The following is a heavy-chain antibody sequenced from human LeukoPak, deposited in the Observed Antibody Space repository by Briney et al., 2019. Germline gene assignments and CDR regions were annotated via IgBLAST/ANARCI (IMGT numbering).Heavy chain of an antibody. V-gene: IGHV3-30*03. CDR3: ARSFFQWNYGSCLDS. CDR2: IAHDGSNK. CDR1: GFSFSNYV. D-gene: IGHD1-7*01. Sequence: GGSLRLSCAASGFSFSNYVMQWGRQVPGKGLEWVALIAHDGSNKYYADSVKGRFTISRDNSRSILYLQMNSLRPEDTAVYSCARSFFQWNYGSCLDSWGQGTLVTVSS. J-gene: IGHJ4*02.